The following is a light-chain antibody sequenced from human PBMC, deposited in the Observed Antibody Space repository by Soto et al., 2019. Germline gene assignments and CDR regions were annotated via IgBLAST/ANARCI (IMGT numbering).Light chain of an antibody. Sequence: QSVRAQPPSVSGAPGQRVTMSCTGSSSNNGAGYDVHWYQQLPGTAPKLLIYGNSNRPSGVPDRFSGSKSGTSASLAITGLQAEDEADYYCQSYDSSLSGWKVFGGGTKLTVL. CDR1: SSNNGAGYD. V-gene: IGLV1-40*01. CDR3: QSYDSSLSGWKV. CDR2: GNS. J-gene: IGLJ2*01.